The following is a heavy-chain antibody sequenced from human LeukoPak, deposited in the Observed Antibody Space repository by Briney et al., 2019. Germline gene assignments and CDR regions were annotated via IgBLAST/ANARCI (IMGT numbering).Heavy chain of an antibody. Sequence: GESLKISCKGSGYSFTSYWIGRVRQMPGKGLEWMGIIYPGDSDTRYSPSFQGQVTISADKSISTAYLQWSSLKASDTAMYYCARHSMVAAAGINWFDPWGQGTLVTVSS. CDR2: IYPGDSDT. CDR3: ARHSMVAAAGINWFDP. J-gene: IGHJ5*02. D-gene: IGHD6-13*01. V-gene: IGHV5-51*01. CDR1: GYSFTSYW.